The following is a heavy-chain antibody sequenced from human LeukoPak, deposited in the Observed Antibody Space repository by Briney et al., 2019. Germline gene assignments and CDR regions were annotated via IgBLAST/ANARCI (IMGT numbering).Heavy chain of an antibody. Sequence: SETLSLTCTVSGSMYNYYWSWIRQPPGKGLEWIGYIHYNGITNYNPSLKSRVTISVDTSKKQFSLKLSSVTAADTAVYYCARTSSSGYYWYFDLLGRGSLVTVSS. V-gene: IGHV4-59*01. D-gene: IGHD3-22*01. CDR2: IHYNGIT. J-gene: IGHJ2*01. CDR3: ARTSSSGYYWYFDL. CDR1: GSMYNYY.